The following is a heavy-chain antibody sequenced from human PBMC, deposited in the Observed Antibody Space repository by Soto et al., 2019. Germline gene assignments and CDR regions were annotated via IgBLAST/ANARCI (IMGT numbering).Heavy chain of an antibody. CDR2: IWYDGSNK. Sequence: QVQLVESGGGVVQPGRSLRLSCAASGFTFSSYGMHWVRQAPGKGLEWVAVIWYDGSNKYYADSVKGRITISRDNSKNTLYLQMNSLRAEDTAVYYCARDGGYSSSSSPFDYWGQGTLVTVSS. CDR1: GFTFSSYG. CDR3: ARDGGYSSSSSPFDY. J-gene: IGHJ4*02. V-gene: IGHV3-33*01. D-gene: IGHD6-6*01.